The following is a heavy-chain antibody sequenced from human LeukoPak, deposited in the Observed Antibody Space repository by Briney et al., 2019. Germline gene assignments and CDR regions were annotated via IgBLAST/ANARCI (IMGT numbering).Heavy chain of an antibody. J-gene: IGHJ4*02. D-gene: IGHD4-17*01. Sequence: GGSLRLSCAASGFTFRTYAMSWVRQAPGKGLEWVSTISGSGGSTYYADSVKGRFTVSRDNSKNTLYLQMNSLRAEDTAVYYCAKDHAVTTHWGQGTLVTVSS. CDR2: ISGSGGST. CDR1: GFTFRTYA. CDR3: AKDHAVTTH. V-gene: IGHV3-23*01.